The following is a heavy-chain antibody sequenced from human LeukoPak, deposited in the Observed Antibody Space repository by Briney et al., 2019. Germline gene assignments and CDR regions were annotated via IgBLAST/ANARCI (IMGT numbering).Heavy chain of an antibody. CDR1: GFTFSHYW. J-gene: IGHJ4*02. CDR3: VPTDSSGLD. CDR2: TNTDGSST. Sequence: PGGSLRLSCEASGFTFSHYWMHWARHAPGKGLVWVSRTNTDGSSTSYVDSVKGRFTISRDNAKNTMYLQMNSLRAEDTAMYYCVPTDSSGLDWGQGTLVTVSS. D-gene: IGHD3-22*01. V-gene: IGHV3-74*01.